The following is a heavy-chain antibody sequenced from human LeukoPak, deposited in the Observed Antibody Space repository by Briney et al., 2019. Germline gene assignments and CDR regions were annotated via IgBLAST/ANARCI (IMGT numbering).Heavy chain of an antibody. J-gene: IGHJ6*03. Sequence: ASVKVSCKASGYTFTSYDINWVRQATGQGLEWMGWMNPNSGNTGYAQKFQGRVTITRNTSISTAYMELSSLRSEDTAVYYCARGGVPAAMGYYYYYMDVWGKGTTVTASS. D-gene: IGHD2-2*01. CDR1: GYTFTSYD. CDR3: ARGGVPAAMGYYYYYMDV. V-gene: IGHV1-8*03. CDR2: MNPNSGNT.